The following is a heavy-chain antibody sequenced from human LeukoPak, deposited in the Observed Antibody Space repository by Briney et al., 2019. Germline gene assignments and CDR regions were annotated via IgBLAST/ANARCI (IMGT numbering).Heavy chain of an antibody. Sequence: PGGSLRLSCAASGFTFSSYSMNWVRQAPGKGLEWVSYISSSSSTIYYADSVKGRFTISRDNAKNSLYLQMNSLRAEDTAVYYCARADGGAGGRARSPVDYWGQGTLVTVSS. CDR2: ISSSSSTI. V-gene: IGHV3-48*01. CDR3: ARADGGAGGRARSPVDY. J-gene: IGHJ4*02. CDR1: GFTFSSYS. D-gene: IGHD4-23*01.